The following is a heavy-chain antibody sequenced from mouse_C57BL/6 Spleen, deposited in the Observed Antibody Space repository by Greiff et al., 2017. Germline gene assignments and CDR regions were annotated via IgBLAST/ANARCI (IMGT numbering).Heavy chain of an antibody. CDR1: GFTFSDYG. CDR3: ARTFLVPFDY. V-gene: IGHV5-17*01. Sequence: EVKLVESGGGLVKPGGSLKLSCAASGFTFSDYGMHWVRQAPEKGLEWVAYISSGSSTIYYADTVKGRFTISRDNAKNTLFLQMTSLGSEDTAMYYCARTFLVPFDYWGQGTTLTVSS. CDR2: ISSGSSTI. J-gene: IGHJ2*01. D-gene: IGHD5-1*01.